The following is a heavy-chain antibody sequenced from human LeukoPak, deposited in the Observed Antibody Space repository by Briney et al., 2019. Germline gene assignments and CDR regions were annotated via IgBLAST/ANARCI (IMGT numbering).Heavy chain of an antibody. CDR2: ISGSGGST. Sequence: PGGSLRLSCAASGFTFSSYAMSWVRQAPGKGLEWVSAISGSGGSTYYADSVKGRFTIPRDNSKNTLYLQMNSLRAEDTAVYYCAKGPIGYDSSGYSDYWGQGTLVTVSS. D-gene: IGHD3-22*01. CDR1: GFTFSSYA. V-gene: IGHV3-23*01. J-gene: IGHJ4*02. CDR3: AKGPIGYDSSGYSDY.